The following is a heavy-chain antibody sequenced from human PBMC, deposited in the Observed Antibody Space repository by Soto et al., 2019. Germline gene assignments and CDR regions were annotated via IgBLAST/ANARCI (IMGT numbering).Heavy chain of an antibody. J-gene: IGHJ4*02. Sequence: SETLSLTCTVSGGSISSGDYYWSWIRQPPGKGLEWIGYIYYSGSTYYNPSLKSRVTISVDTSKNQFSLKLSSVTAADTAVYYCARAASIAARPYYFDYWGQGTLVTVSS. D-gene: IGHD6-6*01. V-gene: IGHV4-30-4*01. CDR3: ARAASIAARPYYFDY. CDR2: IYYSGST. CDR1: GGSISSGDYY.